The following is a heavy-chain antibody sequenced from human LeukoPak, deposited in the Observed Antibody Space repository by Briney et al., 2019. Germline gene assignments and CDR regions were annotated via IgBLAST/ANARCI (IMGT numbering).Heavy chain of an antibody. CDR3: ARGAAGTFDY. J-gene: IGHJ4*02. CDR1: DDSISSGSYY. Sequence: SETLSLTCTVSDDSISSGSYYWSWIRQPAGKGLEWIGRIYISGSTGYNPSLKSRVIVSVDTSKKQFSLKLTSVTAADTAVYYCARGAAGTFDYWGQGTLVTVSS. D-gene: IGHD6-13*01. V-gene: IGHV4-61*02. CDR2: IYISGST.